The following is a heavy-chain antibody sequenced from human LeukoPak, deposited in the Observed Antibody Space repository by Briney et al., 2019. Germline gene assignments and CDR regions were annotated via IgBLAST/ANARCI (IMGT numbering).Heavy chain of an antibody. CDR2: IYIGGST. CDR3: ASSTVTTYDYYYGMDV. CDR1: GFTVSSNY. D-gene: IGHD4-17*01. Sequence: GGSLRLSCAASGFTVSSNYMSWVRQAPGKGLEWVSVIYIGGSTYYADSVKGRFTISRDNSKNTLYLQMNSLRAEDTAVYYCASSTVTTYDYYYGMDVWGQGTTVTVSS. V-gene: IGHV3-66*01. J-gene: IGHJ6*02.